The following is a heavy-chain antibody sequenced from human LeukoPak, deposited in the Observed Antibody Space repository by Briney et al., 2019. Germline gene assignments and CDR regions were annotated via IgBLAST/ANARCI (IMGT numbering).Heavy chain of an antibody. CDR3: ARGRGSSARLGYYFYYIDV. D-gene: IGHD1-26*01. Sequence: ASVKVSCKASGYTFTSYGIHWVRQAPGQGLEWMGWINTNTGNPTYAQGLTGRFVFSLETSVSTSYLQISSLKAEDTAVYYCARGRGSSARLGYYFYYIDVWGKGTTVTVSS. V-gene: IGHV7-4-1*02. CDR2: INTNTGNP. CDR1: GYTFTSYG. J-gene: IGHJ6*03.